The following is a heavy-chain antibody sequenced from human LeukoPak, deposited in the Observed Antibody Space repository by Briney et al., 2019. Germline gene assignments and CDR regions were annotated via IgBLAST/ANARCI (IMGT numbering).Heavy chain of an antibody. CDR1: GFTFSAYW. V-gene: IGHV3-74*01. CDR2: VSSDGSVT. J-gene: IGHJ4*02. Sequence: PGGSLRLSCAASGFTFSAYWIHWVRQPPGKVLVRVSCVSSDGSVTYYADSVKGRFTISRDNAKNTLDLQMNSLRVEDTAVYYCVRDSSKWYFDFWGQGSLVTVSS. CDR3: VRDSSKWYFDF. D-gene: IGHD2-2*01.